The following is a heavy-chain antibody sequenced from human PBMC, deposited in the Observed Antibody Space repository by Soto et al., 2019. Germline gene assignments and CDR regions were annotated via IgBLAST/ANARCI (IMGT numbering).Heavy chain of an antibody. V-gene: IGHV4-31*01. CDR3: ASAPLYPHY. CDR2: IYYSGST. CDR1: GGSINNGGYY. Sequence: QVQLQESGPGRVKPSQTLSLTCTVSGGSINNGGYYWRWIRQHPGKGLEWIGYIYYSGSTYYNPSLKRPVTISVATSKNQFSLKLTAVTAADTAVYYCASAPLYPHYWGQGTLITVSS. D-gene: IGHD2-2*02. J-gene: IGHJ4*02.